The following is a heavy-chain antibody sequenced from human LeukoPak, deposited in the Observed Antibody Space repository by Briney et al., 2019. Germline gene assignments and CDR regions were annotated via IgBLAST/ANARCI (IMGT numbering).Heavy chain of an antibody. J-gene: IGHJ4*02. Sequence: GGSLRLSCAASGLSFTNAWMSWVRQAPGKGLEWVGRIKSKTDGGTVDYAPPVKGRFTISRDDSRNTLSLEMNFLKTEDTAVYYCTTDPGNYEIFWGQGTLVSVSS. V-gene: IGHV3-15*01. CDR3: TTDPGNYEIF. D-gene: IGHD4-11*01. CDR2: IKSKTDGGTV. CDR1: GLSFTNAW.